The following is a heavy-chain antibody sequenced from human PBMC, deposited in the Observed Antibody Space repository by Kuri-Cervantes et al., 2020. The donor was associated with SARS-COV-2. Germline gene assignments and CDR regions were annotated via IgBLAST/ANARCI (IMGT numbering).Heavy chain of an antibody. D-gene: IGHD3-3*01. V-gene: IGHV4-59*12. CDR3: ARGTGSNYDFWSGSNFDY. J-gene: IGHJ4*02. Sequence: SETLSLTCTVSGGSISSYYWSWIRQPPGKGLEWIGYIYYSGSTYYNPSLKSRVTISVDTSKNQFSLKLSSVTAADTAVYYCARGTGSNYDFWSGSNFDYWGQGTLVTVSS. CDR2: IYYSGST. CDR1: GGSISSYY.